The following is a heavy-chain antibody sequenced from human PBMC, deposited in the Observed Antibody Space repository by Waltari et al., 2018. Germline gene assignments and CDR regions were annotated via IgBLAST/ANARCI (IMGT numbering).Heavy chain of an antibody. J-gene: IGHJ5*02. D-gene: IGHD1-1*01. Sequence: QVQLQQLGAGLLKPSETLSLTCAVNGGSFNSYYWGWIRQPPGKGLEWIGEISHNGRTNENPSLKSRVAISVDTSKNHFSLKLNFLTAADTAVYYCARGEQLHLIRRNSFDTWGQGTLVTVSS. V-gene: IGHV4-34*01. CDR1: GGSFNSYY. CDR2: ISHNGRT. CDR3: ARGEQLHLIRRNSFDT.